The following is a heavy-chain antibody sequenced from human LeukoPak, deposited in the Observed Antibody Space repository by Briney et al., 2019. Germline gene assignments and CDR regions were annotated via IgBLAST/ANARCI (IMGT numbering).Heavy chain of an antibody. CDR1: GFTFSSYE. CDR2: ISSSGSTI. Sequence: PGGSLRLSCAASGFTFSSYEMNWVRQAPGKGLEWVSYISSSGSTIYYADSVKGRFTISRDNAKNSLYLQMNSLRAEDTAVYYCAREKATVTTAYYYYMDVWGKGTTVTVSS. D-gene: IGHD4-17*01. CDR3: AREKATVTTAYYYYMDV. J-gene: IGHJ6*03. V-gene: IGHV3-48*03.